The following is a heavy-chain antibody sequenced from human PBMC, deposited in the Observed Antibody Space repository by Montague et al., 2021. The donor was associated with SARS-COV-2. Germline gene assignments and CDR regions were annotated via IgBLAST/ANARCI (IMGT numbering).Heavy chain of an antibody. Sequence: SETLSLTCTVSGGSISSSSYYWGCIRQPPGKGLEWTGSIYYSGSTYYNPSLKSRVTISVDTSKNQFSLKLSSVTAADTAVYYCAQVVRQQLVRLYGMDVWGQGTTVTVSS. D-gene: IGHD6-13*01. CDR1: GGSISSSSYY. CDR3: AQVVRQQLVRLYGMDV. CDR2: IYYSGST. J-gene: IGHJ6*02. V-gene: IGHV4-39*07.